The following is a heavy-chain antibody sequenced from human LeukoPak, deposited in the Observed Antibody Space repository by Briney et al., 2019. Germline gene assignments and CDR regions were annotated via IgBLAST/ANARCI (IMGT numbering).Heavy chain of an antibody. Sequence: GGSLRPSCAASGFTFSTYGMIWVRQAPGKGLKCVSTIGLSDDSTNYADSVKGRFTVSRDNSKNTLYLLMNSLRAEDTARYYCARDPNWGSGYWGQGTLVTVSS. V-gene: IGHV3-23*01. CDR3: ARDPNWGSGY. D-gene: IGHD7-27*01. J-gene: IGHJ4*02. CDR1: GFTFSTYG. CDR2: IGLSDDST.